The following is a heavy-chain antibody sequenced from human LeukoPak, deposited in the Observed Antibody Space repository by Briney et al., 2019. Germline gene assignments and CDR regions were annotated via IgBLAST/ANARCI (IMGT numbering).Heavy chain of an antibody. CDR2: IYYSGST. J-gene: IGHJ6*02. D-gene: IGHD3-9*01. V-gene: IGHV4-39*07. CDR1: GDPISSSSYY. Sequence: SETLSLTCTVSGDPISSSSYYWGWIRQPPGKGLEWIGSIYYSGSTYYNPSLKSRVTISVDTSKNQFSLKLSSVTAADTAVYYCARDFDDILTGYVWGQGTTVTVSS. CDR3: ARDFDDILTGYV.